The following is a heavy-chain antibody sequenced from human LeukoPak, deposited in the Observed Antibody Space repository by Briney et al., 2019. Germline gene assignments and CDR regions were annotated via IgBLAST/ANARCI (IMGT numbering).Heavy chain of an antibody. CDR3: AKDRWGYQLPLDY. J-gene: IGHJ4*02. D-gene: IGHD2-2*01. CDR2: ISGSGGST. V-gene: IGHV3-23*01. Sequence: PGGSLRLSXAASGFTFSSYAMSWVRQAPGKGLEWVSAISGSGGSTYYADSVKGRFTISRDNSKNTLYLQMNSLRAEDTAVYYCAKDRWGYQLPLDYWGQGTLVTVSS. CDR1: GFTFSSYA.